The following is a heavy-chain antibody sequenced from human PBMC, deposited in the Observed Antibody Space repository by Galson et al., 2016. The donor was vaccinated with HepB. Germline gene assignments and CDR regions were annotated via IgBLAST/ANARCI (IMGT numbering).Heavy chain of an antibody. CDR2: TYYRSKWYN. CDR3: ARDTDYTSGWYLGNFYYNYGLDV. Sequence: CAISGDSVSRNSATWNWIRQSPSRGLEWLGRTYYRSKWYNDYAVSVKSRITINPDTSKNQFSLHLNSVTPEDTAVYYCARDTDYTSGWYLGNFYYNYGLDVWGQGTTVTVSS. CDR1: GDSVSRNSAT. D-gene: IGHD6-19*01. V-gene: IGHV6-1*01. J-gene: IGHJ6*02.